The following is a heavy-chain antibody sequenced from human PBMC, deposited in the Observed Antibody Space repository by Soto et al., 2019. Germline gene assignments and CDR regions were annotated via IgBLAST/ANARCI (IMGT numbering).Heavy chain of an antibody. CDR1: RYTFTGYY. V-gene: IGHV1-2*02. CDR2: FSPNNGDT. Sequence: QVQLVQSGAEVKKPGASVRVSCEASRYTFTGYYMHWVRQAPGQGLEWMGWFSPNNGDTKYAQKFKGRVTMTGDTSISTAYMDLNRLISEDTEVYYCARGTSLVATATSAFESSGQGTMVHVSS. D-gene: IGHD6-13*01. J-gene: IGHJ3*02. CDR3: ARGTSLVATATSAFES.